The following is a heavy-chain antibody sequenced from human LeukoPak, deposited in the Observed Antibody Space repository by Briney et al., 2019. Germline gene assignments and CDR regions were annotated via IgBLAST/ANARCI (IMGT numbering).Heavy chain of an antibody. CDR3: ARSCTSTSCYLTDAFDI. CDR1: GYSFTSYW. V-gene: IGHV5-51*01. Sequence: GESLKISCKGSGYSFTSYWIGWVRQMPGKGLEWMGIIHPGDSDTRYSPSFQGQFTISADKSISTAYLQWSSLKASDTAMYYCARSCTSTSCYLTDAFDIWGQGTMVTVSS. J-gene: IGHJ3*02. D-gene: IGHD2-2*01. CDR2: IHPGDSDT.